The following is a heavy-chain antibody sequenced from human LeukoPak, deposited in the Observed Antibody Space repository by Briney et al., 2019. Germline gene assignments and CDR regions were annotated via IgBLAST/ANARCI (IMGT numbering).Heavy chain of an antibody. J-gene: IGHJ4*02. CDR1: GGSISSSSYY. D-gene: IGHD1-1*01. CDR2: IYSSGST. CDR3: ARLEHNTFDY. V-gene: IGHV4-39*01. Sequence: PSETLSLTCTVSGGSISSSSYYWGWIRQPPGKGLEWIGSIYSSGSTYYNPSLKSRVTMFVDMSKNQFSLRLSSVTAADTAVYYCARLEHNTFDYWGQGSLVTVSS.